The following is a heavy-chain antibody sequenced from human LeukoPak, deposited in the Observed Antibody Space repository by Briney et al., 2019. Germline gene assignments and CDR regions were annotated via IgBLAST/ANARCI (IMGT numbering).Heavy chain of an antibody. CDR1: GGTFSSYA. CDR2: IIPIFGTA. CDR3: ARDTDDSPGDYYYGMDV. V-gene: IGHV1-69*01. Sequence: ASVKVSCKASGGTFSSYAISWVRQAPGHGLEWMGGIIPIFGTANYAQKFQGRVTITADESTSTAYMELSSLRSEDTAVYYCARDTDDSPGDYYYGMDVWGQGTTVTVSS. D-gene: IGHD3-22*01. J-gene: IGHJ6*02.